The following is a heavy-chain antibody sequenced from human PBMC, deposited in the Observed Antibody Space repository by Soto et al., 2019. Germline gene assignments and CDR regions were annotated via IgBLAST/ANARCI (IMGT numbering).Heavy chain of an antibody. CDR2: ISAYNGNT. Sequence: QVQLVQSGAEVKKPGASVKVSCKASGYTFTSYGISWVRQAPGQGLEWMGWISAYNGNTNYAQKLQGRVTITTDTSPSTAYMELRSLRSDDTAVYYCARERAHYYDSSGHANDYWGQGTLVTVSS. V-gene: IGHV1-18*01. CDR3: ARERAHYYDSSGHANDY. J-gene: IGHJ4*02. CDR1: GYTFTSYG. D-gene: IGHD3-22*01.